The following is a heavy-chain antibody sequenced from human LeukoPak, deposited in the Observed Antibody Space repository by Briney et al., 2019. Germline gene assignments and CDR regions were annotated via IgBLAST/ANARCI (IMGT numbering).Heavy chain of an antibody. D-gene: IGHD3-10*01. CDR2: ISSSSSYI. V-gene: IGHV3-21*01. CDR3: ARVLLLWFGELQLNPPDY. CDR1: GFTFSSYS. Sequence: PGGSLRLSCAASGFTFSSYSMNWVRQAPGKGLEWVSSISSSSSYIYYADSVKGRFTISRDNAKNSLYLQMNSLRAEDTAVYYCARVLLLWFGELQLNPPDYWGQGTLVTVSS. J-gene: IGHJ4*02.